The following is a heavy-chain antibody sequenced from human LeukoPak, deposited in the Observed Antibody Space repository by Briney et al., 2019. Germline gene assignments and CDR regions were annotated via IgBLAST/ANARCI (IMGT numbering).Heavy chain of an antibody. CDR3: AREVGSSDWAMDV. J-gene: IGHJ6*02. D-gene: IGHD6-19*01. V-gene: IGHV3-11*04. CDR2: ISSGGSMI. Sequence: PGGSLRLSCAASGFTVSSNYMSWVRQAPGKGLEWLSYISSGGSMIYYADSVKGRFTISRDTAKSSLYLQMDSLRVEDTGVYYCAREVGSSDWAMDVWGQGTTVTVSS. CDR1: GFTVSSNY.